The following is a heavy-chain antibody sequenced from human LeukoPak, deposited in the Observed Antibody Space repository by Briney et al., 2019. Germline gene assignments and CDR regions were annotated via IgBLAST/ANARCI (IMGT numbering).Heavy chain of an antibody. CDR3: ARDVGVHGDYAILGH. J-gene: IGHJ4*02. CDR1: GFTFSSYS. D-gene: IGHD4-17*01. Sequence: GGSLRLSCAASGFTFSSYSMNWVRQAPGKGLEWLSFISSSRRTIYYTDSVKGRFTISRDNAKNSLYLQMNDLRAEDTAVYYCARDVGVHGDYAILGHWGQGTLVTVSS. V-gene: IGHV3-48*01. CDR2: ISSSRRTI.